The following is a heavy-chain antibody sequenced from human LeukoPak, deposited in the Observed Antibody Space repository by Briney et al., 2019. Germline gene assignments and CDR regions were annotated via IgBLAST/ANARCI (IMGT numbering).Heavy chain of an antibody. CDR3: TRDLGVDTAMIFFDY. V-gene: IGHV1-18*01. CDR2: SSAYNGNT. J-gene: IGHJ4*02. CDR1: GYTFSSFG. D-gene: IGHD5-18*01. Sequence: ASVKVSCKAPGYTFSSFGISWVRQAPGQGLEWMGWSSAYNGNTNYAQKFQGRVTMTTDTSTSTAYMEVRSLRSDDTAVYYCTRDLGVDTAMIFFDYWGQGSLVTVSS.